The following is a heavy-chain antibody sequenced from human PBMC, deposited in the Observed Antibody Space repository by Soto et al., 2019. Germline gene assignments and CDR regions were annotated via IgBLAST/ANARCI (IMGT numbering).Heavy chain of an antibody. J-gene: IGHJ4*02. CDR2: IVVGSGNT. CDR1: GFTFTSSA. CDR3: AADSDYGDYGRVVY. D-gene: IGHD4-17*01. Sequence: GASVKVSCKASGFTFTSSAMHWVRQARGQRLEWIGWIVVGSGNTNYAQKFQERVTITRDMSTSTAYMELSSLRSEDTAVYYCAADSDYGDYGRVVYWGQGTLVTVSS. V-gene: IGHV1-58*02.